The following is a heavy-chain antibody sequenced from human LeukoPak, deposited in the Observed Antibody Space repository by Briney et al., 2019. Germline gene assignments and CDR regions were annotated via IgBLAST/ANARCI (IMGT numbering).Heavy chain of an antibody. CDR1: GYTFTNYG. Sequence: GASVKVSCKASGYTFTNYGISCVRQAPGQGLEWMGWISAYNGNTNYAQKLQGRVTMTTDTSTSTAYMELRSLRSDDTAVYYCASDRDCSSTSCYRWFDPWGQGTLVTVSS. CDR3: ASDRDCSSTSCYRWFDP. CDR2: ISAYNGNT. J-gene: IGHJ5*02. V-gene: IGHV1-18*01. D-gene: IGHD2-2*01.